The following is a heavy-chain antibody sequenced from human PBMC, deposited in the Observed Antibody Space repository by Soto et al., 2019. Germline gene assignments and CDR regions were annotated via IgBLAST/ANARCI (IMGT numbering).Heavy chain of an antibody. D-gene: IGHD3-3*01. CDR2: IYYSGST. Sequence: PSESLALTCTVSGGSISSYYWSWIRQPPGKGLEWIGYIYYSGSTNYNPSLKSRVTISVDTSKNQFSLKLSSVTAADTAVYYCERVMDFWSGYSLDYWRQGTLDPVSS. CDR1: GGSISSYY. V-gene: IGHV4-59*01. CDR3: ERVMDFWSGYSLDY. J-gene: IGHJ4*02.